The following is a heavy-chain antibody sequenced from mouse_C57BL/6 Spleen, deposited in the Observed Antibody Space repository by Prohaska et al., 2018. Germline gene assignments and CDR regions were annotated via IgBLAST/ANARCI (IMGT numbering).Heavy chain of an antibody. Sequence: QIQLVQSGPALKKPGETVKISCKASGYTFTTYGMSWVKQAPGKGLKWMGWINTYSGVPTYADDFKGRFAFSLETSASTAYLQINNLKNEDTATYFCASHYYGSSYWYFDVWGTGTTVTVSS. CDR2: INTYSGVP. D-gene: IGHD1-1*01. V-gene: IGHV9-3*01. CDR1: GYTFTTYG. J-gene: IGHJ1*03. CDR3: ASHYYGSSYWYFDV.